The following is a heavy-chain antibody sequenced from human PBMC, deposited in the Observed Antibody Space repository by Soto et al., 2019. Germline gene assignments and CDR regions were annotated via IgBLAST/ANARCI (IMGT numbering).Heavy chain of an antibody. CDR3: ARGRSIVVVGPQFDP. J-gene: IGHJ5*02. Sequence: QVQLQESGPGLVKPSGTLSLTCAVSSGSISSSNWWSWVRQPPGKGLEWIGEIYHSGSTNYNPSPKSRVTISVDESKNHFSLKLSSVTAADTAVYYCARGRSIVVVGPQFDPWGQGTLVTVSS. CDR1: SGSISSSNW. V-gene: IGHV4-4*02. D-gene: IGHD2-2*01. CDR2: IYHSGST.